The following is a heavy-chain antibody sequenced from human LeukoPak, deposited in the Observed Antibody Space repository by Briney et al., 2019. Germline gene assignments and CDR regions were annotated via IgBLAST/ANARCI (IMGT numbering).Heavy chain of an antibody. J-gene: IGHJ2*01. CDR1: GGSISSYY. D-gene: IGHD6-25*01. Sequence: PSETLSLTCTVSGGSISSYYWSWIRQPAGKGLEWIGRIYSSGNTNYNPSLKSRVTMSVDLSKNQFSLKLSSVTAADTAVYYCARVSASSDIYSFWYFDLWGRGTLVTVSS. V-gene: IGHV4-4*07. CDR3: ARVSASSDIYSFWYFDL. CDR2: IYSSGNT.